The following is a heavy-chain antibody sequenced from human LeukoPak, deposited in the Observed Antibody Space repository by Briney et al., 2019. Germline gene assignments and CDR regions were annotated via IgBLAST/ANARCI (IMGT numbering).Heavy chain of an antibody. J-gene: IGHJ6*02. D-gene: IGHD6-13*01. CDR2: IYGGNST. V-gene: IGHV3-66*01. CDR3: ARDGTGSSWYYYGMDV. Sequence: GGSLRLSCAASGFIVSDNYMSWVRQAPGKGLEWLAVIYGGNSTYYAASVKGRFTISRDNSKNTLYLQMNSLRAEDTAVYYCARDGTGSSWYYYGMDVWGQGTTVTVSS. CDR1: GFIVSDNY.